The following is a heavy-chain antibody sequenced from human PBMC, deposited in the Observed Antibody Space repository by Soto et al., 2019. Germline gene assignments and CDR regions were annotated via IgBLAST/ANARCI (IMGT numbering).Heavy chain of an antibody. V-gene: IGHV4-31*02. CDR1: GGSISSPGYY. CDR2: IFHSGTT. CDR3: ATGRWGAYGSPAGWFAP. D-gene: IGHD3-16*01. Sequence: LCGGSISSPGYYWTWIRQQPGKSLEWIGHIFHSGTTSYNPSLQSRVTISSETSENQFSLNLTSVTAADTAVYFCATGRWGAYGSPAGWFAPWGRGTLVSVSS. J-gene: IGHJ5*02.